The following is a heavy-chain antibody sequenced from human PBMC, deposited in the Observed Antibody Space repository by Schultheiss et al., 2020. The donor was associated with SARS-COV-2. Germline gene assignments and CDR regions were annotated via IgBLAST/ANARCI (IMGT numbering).Heavy chain of an antibody. D-gene: IGHD5-24*01. V-gene: IGHV4-59*08. J-gene: IGHJ4*02. Sequence: SETLSLTCTVSGGSISSYYWSWIRQPPGKGLEWIGYIYYSGSTNYNPSLKSRVTISVDTSKNQFSLKLSSVTAADTAVYYCARGVAGGDGYTRYYFDYWGQGTLVTVSS. CDR2: IYYSGST. CDR1: GGSISSYY. CDR3: ARGVAGGDGYTRYYFDY.